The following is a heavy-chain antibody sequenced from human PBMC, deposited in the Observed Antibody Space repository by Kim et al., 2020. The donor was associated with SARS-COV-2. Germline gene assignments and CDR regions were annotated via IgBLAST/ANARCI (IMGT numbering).Heavy chain of an antibody. V-gene: IGHV3-73*01. CDR1: GFTLSGSA. Sequence: GGSLRLSCAASGFTLSGSAMHWVRQASGEGLEWLGRIRSKANSYASADSASVKRKFTITRNDSKSTAELQKNSRKTADTTVYYCTRNACYGLNVMGQGTT. CDR3: TRNACYGLNV. CDR2: IRSKANSYAS. J-gene: IGHJ6*02.